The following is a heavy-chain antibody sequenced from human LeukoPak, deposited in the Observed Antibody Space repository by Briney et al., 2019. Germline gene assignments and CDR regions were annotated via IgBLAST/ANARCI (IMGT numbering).Heavy chain of an antibody. CDR3: AKGYGQRLVNNWFDP. J-gene: IGHJ5*02. CDR2: ISYDGINK. Sequence: GGSLRLSCAASGFTFSSYGMHWVRQAPGKGREWVAVISYDGINKYYGDSVKGRFTISRDNSKNTLYLQMNSLRAEDTAVYYCAKGYGQRLVNNWFDPWGQGTLATVSS. CDR1: GFTFSSYG. D-gene: IGHD6-13*01. V-gene: IGHV3-30*18.